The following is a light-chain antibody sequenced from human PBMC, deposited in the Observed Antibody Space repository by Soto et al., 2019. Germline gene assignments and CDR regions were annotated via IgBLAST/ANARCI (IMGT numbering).Light chain of an antibody. CDR3: QQYGRSPFT. CDR1: QSVSSNN. V-gene: IGKV3-20*01. CDR2: GAS. Sequence: EIVLTQSPGTLSLSPGERATLSCRASQSVSSNNLAWYQQRPGQAPRVVIYGASTRATGSPERFIGSGSGTDFTLTISGREPEDFALYYCQQYGRSPFTFGPGTKVDLK. J-gene: IGKJ3*01.